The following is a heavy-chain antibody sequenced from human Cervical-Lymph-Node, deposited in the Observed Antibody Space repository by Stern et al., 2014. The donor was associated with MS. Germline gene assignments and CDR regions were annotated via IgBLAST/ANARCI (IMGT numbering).Heavy chain of an antibody. Sequence: VQLVQSGAEVKKPGGSLKLSCKGSKYNFNTHWIAWVRQIPGKGLEWLGNIHPGNSDTRYNPSLQGQVSISADKSITTAYLHFSSLKASDSAMYFCARHGGPNWNHEAHNWFDPWGQGTLVTVSS. CDR3: ARHGGPNWNHEAHNWFDP. CDR2: IHPGNSDT. D-gene: IGHD1-14*01. CDR1: KYNFNTHW. J-gene: IGHJ5*02. V-gene: IGHV5-51*03.